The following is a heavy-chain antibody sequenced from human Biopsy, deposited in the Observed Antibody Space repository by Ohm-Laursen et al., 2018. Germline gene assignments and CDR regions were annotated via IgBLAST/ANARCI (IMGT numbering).Heavy chain of an antibody. V-gene: IGHV1-18*01. D-gene: IGHD3-3*01. Sequence: ASVKVSCKTSGYTFTTYGLSWVRQAPGQGLEWMGWISTYNRNTNYAQKLQGRVTMTTDTSTDTAYMELSSLRSEDTAVYYCCCRSPFGVVIRSNKYYYGMDVWGQGTTVTVSS. J-gene: IGHJ6*02. CDR1: GYTFTTYG. CDR2: ISTYNRNT. CDR3: CCRSPFGVVIRSNKYYYGMDV.